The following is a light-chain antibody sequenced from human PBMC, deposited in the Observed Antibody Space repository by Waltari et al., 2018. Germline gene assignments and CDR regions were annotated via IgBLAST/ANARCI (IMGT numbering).Light chain of an antibody. J-gene: IGKJ1*01. V-gene: IGKV3-15*01. CDR2: GAS. CDR3: QQYNLWPWT. Sequence: EIVMTQSPVTLSVSPGERATLSCRASQSVGTKLAWYQQKPGQAPRLLIYGASTRATGIAARFSGSWSGTEFTLTISSLQSEDFAIYYCQQYNLWPWTFDQGTKVDIK. CDR1: QSVGTK.